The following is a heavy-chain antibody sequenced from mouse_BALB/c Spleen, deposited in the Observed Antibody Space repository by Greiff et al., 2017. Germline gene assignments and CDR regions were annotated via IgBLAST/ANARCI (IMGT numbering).Heavy chain of an antibody. J-gene: IGHJ2*01. CDR1: GFTFSDYY. Sequence: DVHLVESGGGLVKPGGSLKLSCAASGFTFSDYYMYWVRQTPEKRLEWVATISDGGSYTYYPDSVKGRFTISRDNAKNNLYLQMSSLKSEDTAMYYCARDNCDYWGQGTTLTVSS. CDR2: ISDGGSYT. V-gene: IGHV5-4*02. CDR3: ARDNCDY.